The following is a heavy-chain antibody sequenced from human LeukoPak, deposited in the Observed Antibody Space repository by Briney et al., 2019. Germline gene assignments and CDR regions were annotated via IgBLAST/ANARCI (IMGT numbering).Heavy chain of an antibody. J-gene: IGHJ4*02. Sequence: PGGSLRLSCAASGFTFSNYWMSWVRQAPGKGLAWVANIKQDGSEKYYVDSVTGRFTISRDNANNSLFLQMNSLRAEDTAVYYCARWATSFDLWGQGTLVTVTA. CDR3: ARWATSFDL. CDR1: GFTFSNYW. V-gene: IGHV3-7*01. CDR2: IKQDGSEK. D-gene: IGHD3-3*01.